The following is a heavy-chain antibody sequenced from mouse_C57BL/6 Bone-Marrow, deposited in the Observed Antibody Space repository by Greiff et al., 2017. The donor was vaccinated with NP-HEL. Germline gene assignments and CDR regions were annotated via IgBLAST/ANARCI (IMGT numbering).Heavy chain of an antibody. Sequence: LVEPGASVKISCKASGYTFTDYYINWVKQRPGQGLEWIGWIFPGSGSTYYNEKFKGKATLTVDKSSSTAYMLLSSLTSEDSAVYFCARSDYYGSSYWYFDVWGTGTTVTVSS. CDR1: GYTFTDYY. V-gene: IGHV1-75*01. D-gene: IGHD1-1*01. J-gene: IGHJ1*03. CDR2: IFPGSGST. CDR3: ARSDYYGSSYWYFDV.